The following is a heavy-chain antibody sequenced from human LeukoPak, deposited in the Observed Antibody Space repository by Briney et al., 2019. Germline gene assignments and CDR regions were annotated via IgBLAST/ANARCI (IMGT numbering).Heavy chain of an antibody. CDR1: GFTFSDYY. J-gene: IGHJ4*02. D-gene: IGHD2-2*02. Sequence: PGGSLRLSCAASGFTFSDYYMSWTRQAPGKGLEWDSYISSSGSTIYYADSVKGRFTISRDNAKNSLYLQMNSLRAEDTAVYYCARVGYCSSTSCYTHFDFWGQGTLVTVSS. V-gene: IGHV3-11*01. CDR3: ARVGYCSSTSCYTHFDF. CDR2: ISSSGSTI.